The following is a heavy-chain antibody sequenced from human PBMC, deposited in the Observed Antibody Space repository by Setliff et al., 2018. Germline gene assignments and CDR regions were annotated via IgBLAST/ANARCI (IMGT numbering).Heavy chain of an antibody. V-gene: IGHV2-70*11. CDR2: IAWDDDK. D-gene: IGHD3-10*01. J-gene: IGHJ4*02. CDR1: GFSLSTSGMC. Sequence: SGPTLVNPTQTLTLTCTFSGFSLSTSGMCVSWIRQPPGKALEWLARIAWDDDKYYSTSLKARLTISKDTSKNQVVLTMTNMDPVDTATYYCARMRSRNYGSGSYWLDYWGQGTLVTVSS. CDR3: ARMRSRNYGSGSYWLDY.